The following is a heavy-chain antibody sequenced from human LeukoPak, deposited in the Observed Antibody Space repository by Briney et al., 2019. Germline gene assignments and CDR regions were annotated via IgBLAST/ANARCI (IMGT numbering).Heavy chain of an antibody. D-gene: IGHD1-26*01. CDR2: ISYDGSNK. Sequence: GGSLRLSCAASGFTFSSYAMHWVRQAPGKGLEWVAVISYDGSNKYYADSVKGRSTIFRDNAKNTLYLQMNSLRAEDTAVYYCVRDLGGRSGHWGQGTPVTVSS. CDR3: VRDLGGRSGH. CDR1: GFTFSSYA. J-gene: IGHJ4*02. V-gene: IGHV3-30*04.